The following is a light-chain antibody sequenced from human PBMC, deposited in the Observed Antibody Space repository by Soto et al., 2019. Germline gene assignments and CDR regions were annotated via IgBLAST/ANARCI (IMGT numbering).Light chain of an antibody. Sequence: QSVLTQPPSASGTPGQRVTISCSGSSSNIGSKTVNWYQQLPGTAPKLLIYSNNQRPSGVPDRFSGSKSGTSASLAISGLQSEDEADYYCAAWDDSLNGVVFGGGPKVTVL. J-gene: IGLJ2*01. V-gene: IGLV1-44*01. CDR3: AAWDDSLNGVV. CDR2: SNN. CDR1: SSNIGSKT.